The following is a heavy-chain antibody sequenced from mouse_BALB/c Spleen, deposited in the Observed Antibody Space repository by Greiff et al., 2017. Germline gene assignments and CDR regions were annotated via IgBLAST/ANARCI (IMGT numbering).Heavy chain of an antibody. V-gene: IGHV1-69*02. CDR3: TRSPNYYGSSLYAMDY. D-gene: IGHD1-1*01. Sequence: QVQLQQPGAELVRPGASVKLSCKASGYTFTSYWINWVKQRPGQGLEWIGNIYPSDSYTNYNQKFKDKATLTVDKSSSTAYMQLSSPTSEDSAVYYCTRSPNYYGSSLYAMDYWGQGTSVTVSS. J-gene: IGHJ4*01. CDR2: IYPSDSYT. CDR1: GYTFTSYW.